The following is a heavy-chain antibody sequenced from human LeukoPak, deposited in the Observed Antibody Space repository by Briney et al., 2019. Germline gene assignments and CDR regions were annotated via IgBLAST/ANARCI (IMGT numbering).Heavy chain of an antibody. CDR1: GYTFTGYY. J-gene: IGHJ4*02. CDR2: INPNSGGT. D-gene: IGHD3-22*01. CDR3: AAFSTAYYYDSSGYPDY. V-gene: IGHV1-2*02. Sequence: ASVKVSCKASGYTFTGYYMHWVRQAPGQGLEWMGWINPNSGGTNYAQKFQGRVTMTRDTSISTAYMELSSLRSEDTAVYYCAAFSTAYYYDSSGYPDYWGQGTLVTVSS.